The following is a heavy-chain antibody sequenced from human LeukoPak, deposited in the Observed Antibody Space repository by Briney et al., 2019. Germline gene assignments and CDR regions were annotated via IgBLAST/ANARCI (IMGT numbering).Heavy chain of an antibody. D-gene: IGHD2-21*01. CDR1: GGSLNSYSHY. J-gene: IGHJ5*02. CDR2: IFSSGST. V-gene: IGHV4-39*07. Sequence: SETLSLTCSVPGGSLNSYSHYWGWIRQPPGKGLEWIGCIFSSGSTYYNPSLQSRVTISLDTSNNQFSLKLGSVTAADTAVYYCARGLAHGGIANWFDPWGQGTLVSVSS. CDR3: ARGLAHGGIANWFDP.